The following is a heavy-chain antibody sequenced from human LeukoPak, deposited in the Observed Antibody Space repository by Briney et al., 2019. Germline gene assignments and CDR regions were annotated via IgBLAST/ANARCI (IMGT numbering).Heavy chain of an antibody. CDR3: ATAAQNWNNAPYFDF. V-gene: IGHV4-31*03. CDR2: IYYSGTT. Sequence: SETLSLTCIVSGGSVSSGGYYWSWIRQHPGESLEWIGYIYYSGTTYYNPSLKSRLTISLDTSKNQFSLKLTSVTAADTAVYYCATAAQNWNNAPYFDFWGQETLVTVSS. CDR1: GGSVSSGGYY. J-gene: IGHJ4*02. D-gene: IGHD1-1*01.